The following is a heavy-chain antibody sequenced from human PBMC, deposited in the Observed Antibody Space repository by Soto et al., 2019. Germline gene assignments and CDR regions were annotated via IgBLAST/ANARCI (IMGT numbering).Heavy chain of an antibody. CDR2: IYHSGST. CDR3: ARADGRTHLRFDY. J-gene: IGHJ4*02. V-gene: IGHV4-4*02. CDR1: SGSISSSNW. Sequence: SETLSLTCAVSSGSISSSNWWSWVRQPPGKGLEWIGEIYHSGSTNYNPSLKSRVTISVDKSKNQFSLKLSSVTAADTAVYYCARADGRTHLRFDYWGQGTLVTVSS.